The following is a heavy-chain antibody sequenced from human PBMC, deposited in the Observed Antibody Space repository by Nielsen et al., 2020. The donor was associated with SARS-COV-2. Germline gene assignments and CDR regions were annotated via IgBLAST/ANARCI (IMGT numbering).Heavy chain of an antibody. Sequence: ASVKVSCKASGYTFTSYDINWVRQATGQGLEWMGWMNPNSGNTNYAQKLQGRVTMTTDTSTSTAYMELRSLRSDDTAVYYCARDSHNYWGQGTLVTVSS. J-gene: IGHJ4*02. CDR3: ARDSHNY. CDR2: MNPNSGNT. V-gene: IGHV1-18*01. CDR1: GYTFTSYD.